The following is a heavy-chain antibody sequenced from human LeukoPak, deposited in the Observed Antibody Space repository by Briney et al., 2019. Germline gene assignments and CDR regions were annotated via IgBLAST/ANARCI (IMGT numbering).Heavy chain of an antibody. Sequence: GGSLRLSCAASGFTFDDYAMHWVRQAPGKGLEWVSGISWNSGSMGYADSVKGRFTISRDNAKNSLYLQMNSLRAEDMALYYCAKVRLGYSYGYGDDAFDIWGQGTMVTVSS. CDR1: GFTFDDYA. J-gene: IGHJ3*02. V-gene: IGHV3-9*03. D-gene: IGHD5-18*01. CDR2: ISWNSGSM. CDR3: AKVRLGYSYGYGDDAFDI.